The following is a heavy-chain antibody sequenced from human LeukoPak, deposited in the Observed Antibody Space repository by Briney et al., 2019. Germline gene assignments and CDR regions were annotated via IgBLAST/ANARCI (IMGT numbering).Heavy chain of an antibody. J-gene: IGHJ4*02. V-gene: IGHV1-18*01. Sequence: ASVKVSCKASGYTFTSYGISWVRQAPGQGLEWMGWICAYNGNTNYAQKLQGRVTMTTDTSTSTAYMELRSLRSDDTAVYYCARDHYYDSSGYYGFDYWGQGTLVTVSS. D-gene: IGHD3-22*01. CDR1: GYTFTSYG. CDR3: ARDHYYDSSGYYGFDY. CDR2: ICAYNGNT.